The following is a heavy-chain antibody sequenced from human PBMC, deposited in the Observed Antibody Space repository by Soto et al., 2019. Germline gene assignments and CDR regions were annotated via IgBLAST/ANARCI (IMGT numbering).Heavy chain of an antibody. CDR3: ARAVSSYYYYYGMDV. CDR1: GGSISSGDYY. Sequence: QVQLQESGPGLVKPSQTLSLTCTVSGGSISSGDYYWSWIRQPPGKGLEWIGYIYYSGSTYYNPSPKSRVTISVDTSKNQFSLKLSSVTAADTAVYYCARAVSSYYYYYGMDVWGQGTTVTVSS. CDR2: IYYSGST. V-gene: IGHV4-30-4*01. J-gene: IGHJ6*02.